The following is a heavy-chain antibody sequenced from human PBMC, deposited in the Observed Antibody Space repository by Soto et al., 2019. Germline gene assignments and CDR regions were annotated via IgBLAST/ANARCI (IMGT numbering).Heavy chain of an antibody. CDR1: GFTFDDYA. CDR3: AKEESGYYYGMDV. CDR2: ISWDGGST. D-gene: IGHD3-10*01. V-gene: IGHV3-43D*03. Sequence: GESLKISCAASGFTFDDYAMHWVRQAPGKGLEWVSLISWDGGSTYYADSVKGRFTISRDNSKNSLYLQMNSLRAEDTALYYWAKEESGYYYGMDVWGQGTTVTVSS. J-gene: IGHJ6*02.